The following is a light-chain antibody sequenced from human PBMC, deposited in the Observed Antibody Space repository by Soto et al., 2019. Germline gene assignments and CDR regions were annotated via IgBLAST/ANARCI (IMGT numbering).Light chain of an antibody. J-gene: IGKJ1*01. Sequence: IVMTQSPVTLSVSPGERVALSCRASQSVSDNLAWYQKKPGQAPRLLIYAASTRATGIPARFSGSGSGTDFILTISSLQSEDFAVYYCQQYTEWPLTFGQGTKVDIK. CDR2: AAS. CDR3: QQYTEWPLT. CDR1: QSVSDN. V-gene: IGKV3-15*01.